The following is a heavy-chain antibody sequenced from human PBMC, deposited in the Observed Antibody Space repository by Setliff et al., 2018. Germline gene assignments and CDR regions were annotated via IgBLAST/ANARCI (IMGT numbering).Heavy chain of an antibody. CDR2: IYTSGST. J-gene: IGHJ6*02. D-gene: IGHD2-21*01. CDR3: ARVSIAAPSYYGMDV. V-gene: IGHV4-4*07. CDR1: GGSISSYY. Sequence: PSETLSLTCTVSGGSISSYYWNWIRQPAGKGLEWIGRIYTSGSTNYNPSLKSRVTMSVDTSKNQFSLELASVTAADSAVYYWARVSIAAPSYYGMDVWGRGTTVTVSS.